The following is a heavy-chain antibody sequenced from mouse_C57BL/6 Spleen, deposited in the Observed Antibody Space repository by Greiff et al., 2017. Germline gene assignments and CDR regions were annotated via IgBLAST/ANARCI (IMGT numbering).Heavy chain of an antibody. D-gene: IGHD1-1*01. CDR3: ARGSDYYGSSYLYDFDY. CDR2: IYPGSGST. V-gene: IGHV1-55*01. Sequence: QVQLQQPGAELVKPGASVKMSCKASGYTFTSYWITWVKQRPGQGLEWIGDIYPGSGSTNYNEKFKSKATLTVDTSSSTAYMQLSSLTSEDSAVYYCARGSDYYGSSYLYDFDYWGQGTTRTVSS. J-gene: IGHJ2*01. CDR1: GYTFTSYW.